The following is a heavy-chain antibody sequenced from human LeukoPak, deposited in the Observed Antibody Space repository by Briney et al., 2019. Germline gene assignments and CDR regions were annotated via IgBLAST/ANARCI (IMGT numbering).Heavy chain of an antibody. Sequence: GGSLRLSCAASGFTFSTYAMSWVRQAPGKGLEWVSAISGGGGGTYYADSVKGRFTISRDNSKNTLYLQMNSLRAEDTAVYYCARGLSSGWLPYYFDYWGQGTLVTVSS. D-gene: IGHD6-19*01. CDR1: GFTFSTYA. J-gene: IGHJ4*02. CDR2: ISGGGGGT. V-gene: IGHV3-23*01. CDR3: ARGLSSGWLPYYFDY.